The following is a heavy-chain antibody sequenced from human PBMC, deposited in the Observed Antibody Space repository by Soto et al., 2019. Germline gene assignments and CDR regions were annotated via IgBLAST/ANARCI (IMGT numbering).Heavy chain of an antibody. CDR2: IYYSGSI. Sequence: QVQLQESGPGLVKPSETLSLTCTVSGGSISSDYWSWIRQPPGKGLEWIGFIYYSGSINYNPSFESRVAISLDTSKNQFSLNLTSVTAADTAVHYCTRHWDWGSLGYWGQGTLVTVSS. V-gene: IGHV4-59*08. CDR1: GGSISSDY. CDR3: TRHWDWGSLGY. D-gene: IGHD3-16*01. J-gene: IGHJ4*02.